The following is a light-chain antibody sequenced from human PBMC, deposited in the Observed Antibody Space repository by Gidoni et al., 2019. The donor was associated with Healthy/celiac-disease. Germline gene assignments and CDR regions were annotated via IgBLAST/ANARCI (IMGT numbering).Light chain of an antibody. CDR3: CSYAGSSTVV. CDR1: SSDVGSYNL. CDR2: EVS. Sequence: QSDLTQPASVSGSPGQSITISCPGTSSDVGSYNLVSWYQQHPGKAPKLMIYEVSKRPSGVSNRFSGSKSGNTASLTISGLQAEDEADYYCCSYAGSSTVVFGGGTKLTVL. J-gene: IGLJ2*01. V-gene: IGLV2-23*02.